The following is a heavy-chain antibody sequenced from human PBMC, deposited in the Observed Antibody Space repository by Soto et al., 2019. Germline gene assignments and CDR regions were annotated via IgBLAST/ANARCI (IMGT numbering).Heavy chain of an antibody. Sequence: ASVKVSCKASGYTFTTYCIHWVRQAPGQGLEWLGIINPSGGGTSYAQNFQGRLTMSSDTSTTTAYMELSCLTSEDTAMYYCALWLGQNNSADFWSGPLDRWGQGTPVTVSS. CDR3: ALWLGQNNSADFWSGPLDR. CDR1: GYTFTTYC. D-gene: IGHD3-3*01. V-gene: IGHV1-46*01. J-gene: IGHJ5*02. CDR2: INPSGGGT.